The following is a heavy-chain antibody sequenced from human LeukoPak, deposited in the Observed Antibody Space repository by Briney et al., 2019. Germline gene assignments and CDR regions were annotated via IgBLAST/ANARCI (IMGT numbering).Heavy chain of an antibody. CDR1: GFTLSDYG. J-gene: IGHJ4*02. D-gene: IGHD2-2*01. V-gene: IGHV3-48*03. CDR2: ISSSGGTI. CDR3: ARDRTPHNDY. Sequence: GGSLRLSCAASGFTLSDYGMNWVRQAPGKGLEWVSYISSSGGTIYYADSVKGRFTISRDNAKSSPYLQMNSLRAEDTAVYYCARDRTPHNDYWGQGTLVTVSS.